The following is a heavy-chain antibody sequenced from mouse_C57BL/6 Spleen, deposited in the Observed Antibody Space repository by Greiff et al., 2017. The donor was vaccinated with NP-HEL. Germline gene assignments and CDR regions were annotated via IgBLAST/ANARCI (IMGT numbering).Heavy chain of an antibody. CDR3: ARRDYGSSTLVPDYYAMDY. D-gene: IGHD1-1*01. V-gene: IGHV1-64*01. J-gene: IGHJ4*01. CDR1: GYTFTSYW. CDR2: IHPNSGST. Sequence: QVQLQQPGAELVKPGASVKLSCKASGYTFTSYWMHWVKQRPGQGLEWIGMIHPNSGSTNYNEKFKSKATLTVDKSSSTAYRQLSSLTSEDPAVYDCARRDYGSSTLVPDYYAMDYWGQGTSVTVSS.